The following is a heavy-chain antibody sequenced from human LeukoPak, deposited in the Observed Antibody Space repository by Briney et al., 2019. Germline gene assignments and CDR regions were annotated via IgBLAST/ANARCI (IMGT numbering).Heavy chain of an antibody. D-gene: IGHD6-13*01. CDR1: GGSISSSSYY. CDR3: ARHEGNGDSSSWSRAFDY. Sequence: SETLSLTCTVSGGSISSSSYYWGWIRQPPGKGLEWIGSIYYSGSTYYNPSLKSRVTISVDTSKNQFSLKLSSVTAADTAVYYCARHEGNGDSSSWSRAFDYWGQGTLVTVSS. CDR2: IYYSGST. J-gene: IGHJ4*02. V-gene: IGHV4-39*01.